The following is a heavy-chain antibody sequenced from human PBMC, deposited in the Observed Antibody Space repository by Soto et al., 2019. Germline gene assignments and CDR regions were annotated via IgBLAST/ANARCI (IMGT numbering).Heavy chain of an antibody. Sequence: PVGSLRLSCASSVFTFSSYAMSCVRHSPGKWLEWVSAINGSGGSTYYADSVKGRFTISRDNSKNTLYLQMNSLRAEDTAVYYCAKGASEYYHYVWGAFDILGQGTIVTVSS. J-gene: IGHJ3*02. D-gene: IGHD3-16*01. CDR3: AKGASEYYHYVWGAFDI. V-gene: IGHV3-23*01. CDR2: INGSGGST. CDR1: VFTFSSYA.